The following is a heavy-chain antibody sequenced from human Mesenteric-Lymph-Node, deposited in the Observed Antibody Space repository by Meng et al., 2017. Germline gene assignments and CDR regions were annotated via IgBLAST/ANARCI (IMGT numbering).Heavy chain of an antibody. CDR3: AREAGRDGYATPKFDY. CDR2: IYYTGST. CDR1: GGSFSAYN. V-gene: IGHV4-34*01. J-gene: IGHJ4*01. Sequence: QVRLQQWGAGLLKPSETLSLICFVYGGSFSAYNWRWIRQHPGKGLEWIGYIYYTGSTFYNPSLKSRVTISVDTSKNQFSLKLISATAADTAVYYCAREAGRDGYATPKFDYWGQRTLVTVSS. D-gene: IGHD5-24*01.